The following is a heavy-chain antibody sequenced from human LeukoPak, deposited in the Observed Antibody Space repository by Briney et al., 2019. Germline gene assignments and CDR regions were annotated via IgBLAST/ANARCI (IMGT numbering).Heavy chain of an antibody. V-gene: IGHV3-11*05. D-gene: IGHD6-19*01. CDR2: ISSSSSYT. CDR3: AKDIGSGWSFDY. CDR1: GFTFSDCY. Sequence: GGSLRLSCAASGFTFSDCYMSWIRQAPGKGLEWVSYISSSSSYTNYADSVKGRFTISRDNSKNSLYLQINSLRTEDTALYYCAKDIGSGWSFDYWGQGTLVTVSS. J-gene: IGHJ4*02.